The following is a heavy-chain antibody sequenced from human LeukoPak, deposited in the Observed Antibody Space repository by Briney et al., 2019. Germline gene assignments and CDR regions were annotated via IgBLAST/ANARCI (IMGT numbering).Heavy chain of an antibody. CDR1: GYTFTSNY. V-gene: IGHV1-46*01. CDR2: IYPRDGST. Sequence: ASVKVSCKASGYTFTSNYIHWVRQAPGQGLEWMGMIYPRDGSTSYAQKFQGRVTVTRDTSTSTVHMELSGLRSEDTAVYYCAKEIRFLEQLLYFDSWGQGTLVSVSS. J-gene: IGHJ4*02. CDR3: AKEIRFLEQLLYFDS. D-gene: IGHD3-3*01.